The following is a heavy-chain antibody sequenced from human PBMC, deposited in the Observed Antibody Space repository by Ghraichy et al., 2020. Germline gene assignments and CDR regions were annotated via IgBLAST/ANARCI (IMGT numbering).Heavy chain of an antibody. CDR3: AREVAVAGMMGGVDY. CDR1: GYTFTSYG. J-gene: IGHJ4*02. CDR2: ISAYNGNT. Sequence: ASVKVSCKASGYTFTSYGISWVRQAPGQGLEWMGWISAYNGNTNYAQKLQGRVTMTTDTSTSTAYMELRSLRSDDTAVYYCAREVAVAGMMGGVDYWGQGTLVTVSS. V-gene: IGHV1-18*04. D-gene: IGHD6-19*01.